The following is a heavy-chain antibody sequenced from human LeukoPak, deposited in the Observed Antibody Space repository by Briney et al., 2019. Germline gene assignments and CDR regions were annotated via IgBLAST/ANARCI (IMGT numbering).Heavy chain of an antibody. CDR3: ARNYGDAARFDY. D-gene: IGHD4-17*01. CDR1: GFTFNTYT. CDR2: ISSSSSYI. Sequence: GGSLRLSCAASGFTFNTYTMNWVRQAPGKGLEWVSSISSSSSYIYYVDSVKGRFIISRDNAKNSLYLQMNSLRAEDTAVYYCARNYGDAARFDYWGQGTLVTVSS. J-gene: IGHJ4*02. V-gene: IGHV3-21*01.